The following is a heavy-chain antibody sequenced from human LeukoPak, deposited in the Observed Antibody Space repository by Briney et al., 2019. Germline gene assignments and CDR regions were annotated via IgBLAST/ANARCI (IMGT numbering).Heavy chain of an antibody. V-gene: IGHV3-23*01. CDR2: VPGSGSST. CDR3: ARAPPYSSASWGYYGMDV. J-gene: IGHJ6*02. CDR1: GFTFGKYW. D-gene: IGHD6-6*01. Sequence: GGSLRLSCVASGFTFGKYWMSWVRQAPGKGLEWVSTVPGSGSSTSYADSVQGRFTISRENAKNSLYLQMNSLRAGDTAVYYCARAPPYSSASWGYYGMDVWGQGTTVTVSS.